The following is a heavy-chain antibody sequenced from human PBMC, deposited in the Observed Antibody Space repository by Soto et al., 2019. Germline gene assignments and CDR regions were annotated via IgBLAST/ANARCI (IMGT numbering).Heavy chain of an antibody. V-gene: IGHV1-69*13. Sequence: GAAVKVSCKASGGTCNNNAISWLRQAPGQGLEWMGGIIPILGTANYAQKFRGRVTITADESTSTGYMDLSSLRSEDTAVYYCARPYDSSDYYGGGMDVWGQGTTVTVS. D-gene: IGHD3-22*01. CDR2: IIPILGTA. CDR1: GGTCNNNA. J-gene: IGHJ6*02. CDR3: ARPYDSSDYYGGGMDV.